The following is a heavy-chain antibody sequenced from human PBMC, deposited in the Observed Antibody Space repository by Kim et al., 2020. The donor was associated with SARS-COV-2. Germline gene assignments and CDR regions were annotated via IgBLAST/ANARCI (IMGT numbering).Heavy chain of an antibody. V-gene: IGHV1-2*02. D-gene: IGHD3-22*01. CDR2: INPNSGGT. CDR3: ARGAPHQTYYYDSSGYPDFDY. CDR1: GYTFTGYY. Sequence: ASVKVSCKASGYTFTGYYMHWVRQAPGQGLEWMGWINPNSGGTNYAQKFQGRVTMTRDTSISTAYMELSRLRSDDTAVYYCARGAPHQTYYYDSSGYPDFDYWGQGTLVTVSS. J-gene: IGHJ4*02.